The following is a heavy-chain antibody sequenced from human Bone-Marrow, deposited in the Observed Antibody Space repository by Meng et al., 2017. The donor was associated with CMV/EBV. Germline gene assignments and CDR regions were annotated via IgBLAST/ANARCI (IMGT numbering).Heavy chain of an antibody. V-gene: IGHV4-31*03. J-gene: IGHJ4*02. CDR2: IYYSGGT. Sequence: SETLSFTCTVSGGSINSVGYYWTWIRQRPGKGLEWIGYIYYSGGTNYNPSLQSRVTISVDTSKNQFSLKLSSVTAADTAMYYCARSVGCSSTYCYTYTSSWYPDYWGQGTLVTVSS. CDR1: GGSINSVGYY. D-gene: IGHD6-13*01. CDR3: ARSVGCSSTYCYTYTSSWYPDY.